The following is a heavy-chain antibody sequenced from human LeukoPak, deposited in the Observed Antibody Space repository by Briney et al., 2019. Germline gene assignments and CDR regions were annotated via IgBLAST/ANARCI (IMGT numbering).Heavy chain of an antibody. J-gene: IGHJ3*02. CDR3: ARYRAFDI. CDR1: GGSISTNSYY. CDR2: IYYSGST. Sequence: SETLSLTCTVSGGSISTNSYYWGWIRQPPGKGLKWIGSIYYSGSTYYNPSLRSRVTISVDTSKNQFSLKMSSVTAADTAVYYCARYRAFDIWGQGTMVTVSS. V-gene: IGHV4-39*07. D-gene: IGHD2-2*01.